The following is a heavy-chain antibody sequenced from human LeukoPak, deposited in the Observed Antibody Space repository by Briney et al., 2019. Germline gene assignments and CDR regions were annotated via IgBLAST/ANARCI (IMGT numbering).Heavy chain of an antibody. J-gene: IGHJ4*02. CDR1: GGSFSGYY. CDR2: INHSGST. V-gene: IGHV4-34*01. CDR3: ARGVTTYYYDSSGYGYYFDY. D-gene: IGHD3-22*01. Sequence: SETLSLTCAVYGGSFSGYYWSWIRQPPGKGLGWIGEINHSGSTNYNPSLKSRVTISVDTSKSQFSLKLSSVTAADTAVYYCARGVTTYYYDSSGYGYYFDYWGQGTLVTVSS.